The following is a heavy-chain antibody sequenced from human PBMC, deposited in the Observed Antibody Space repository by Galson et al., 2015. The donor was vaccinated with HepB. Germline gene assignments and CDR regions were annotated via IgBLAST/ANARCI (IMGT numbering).Heavy chain of an antibody. CDR3: ARRSSMAGPFDY. CDR1: GYTFTSYW. V-gene: IGHV5-51*01. D-gene: IGHD6-19*01. Sequence: QSGAEVKKPGESLKISCKVSGYTFTSYWIGWVRQMPGKGLEWMGVILPGDSDATYSPSFQGQVTISADRSISTAYMQWSSLKASDTAMYHCARRSSMAGPFDYWGQGTMVTVSS. J-gene: IGHJ4*02. CDR2: ILPGDSDA.